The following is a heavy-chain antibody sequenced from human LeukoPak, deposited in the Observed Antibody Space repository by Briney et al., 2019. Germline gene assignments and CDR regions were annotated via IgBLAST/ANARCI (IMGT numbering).Heavy chain of an antibody. D-gene: IGHD6-13*01. CDR1: GFTFSSYW. CDR3: ARASFRIAAAGPPGY. Sequence: GGSLRLSCAASGFTFSSYWMHWVRQAPGKGLVWVSRINSDGSSTSYADSVKGRFTISRDNAKNTLYLQMNSLRAEDTAVYYCARASFRIAAAGPPGYWGQGTLVTVSS. V-gene: IGHV3-74*01. CDR2: INSDGSST. J-gene: IGHJ4*02.